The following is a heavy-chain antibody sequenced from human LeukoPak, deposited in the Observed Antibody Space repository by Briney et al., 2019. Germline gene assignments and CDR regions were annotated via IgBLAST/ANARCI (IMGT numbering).Heavy chain of an antibody. V-gene: IGHV3-23*01. D-gene: IGHD1-26*01. Sequence: PGGSLRLSCAVSGFTFSSYAMSWVRQGPGKGLEWVSSISGSGGSSYYADSVKGRFTISRDNSKNTLYLQMNSLRAEDTAVYYCAKMRDDVGYYGMDVWGQGTTVTVSS. J-gene: IGHJ6*02. CDR3: AKMRDDVGYYGMDV. CDR2: ISGSGGSS. CDR1: GFTFSSYA.